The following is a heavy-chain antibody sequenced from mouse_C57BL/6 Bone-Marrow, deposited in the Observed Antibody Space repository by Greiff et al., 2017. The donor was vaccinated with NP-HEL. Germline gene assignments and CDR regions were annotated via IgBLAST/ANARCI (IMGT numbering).Heavy chain of an antibody. D-gene: IGHD3-2*02. CDR2: ITHSGET. J-gene: IGHJ2*01. CDR3: AGYRSGYGDFDN. CDR1: GFPITSCYY. Sequence: LQESGPGLVKPSQSLILTCSITGFPITSCYYWFWIRQSPGKLLEWMGYITHSGETFYNPSLQSPTPITTDTSTNQFYLQLNSLTTEDTALYYCAGYRSGYGDFDNWGQGNALSVSS. V-gene: IGHV12-3*01.